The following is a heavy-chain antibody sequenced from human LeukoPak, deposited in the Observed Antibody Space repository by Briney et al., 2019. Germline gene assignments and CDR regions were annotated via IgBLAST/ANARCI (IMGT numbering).Heavy chain of an antibody. CDR2: ISYDGSNK. CDR3: ARAPGVRFLEWFRRPYYYYGMDV. Sequence: GRSLRLSCAASGFTFSSYGMHWVRQAPGKGLEGVAVISYDGSNKYYADSVKGRFTISRDNSKNTLYLQMNSLRAEDTAVYYCARAPGVRFLEWFRRPYYYYGMDVWGQGTTVTVSS. CDR1: GFTFSSYG. V-gene: IGHV3-30*03. D-gene: IGHD3-3*01. J-gene: IGHJ6*02.